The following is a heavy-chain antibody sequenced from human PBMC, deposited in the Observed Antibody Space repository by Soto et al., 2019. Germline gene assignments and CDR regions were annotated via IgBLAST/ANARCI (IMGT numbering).Heavy chain of an antibody. Sequence: QVQLVESGGGVVQPGRSLRLSCAASGFTFSSYGMHWVRQAPGKGLEWVAVIWYDGSNKYYADSVKGRFTISRDNSKNALYLQMNSLRAEDTSVYYCARGDYGEEWYYFDYWCQGTLVTVSS. CDR3: ARGDYGEEWYYFDY. CDR1: GFTFSSYG. D-gene: IGHD4-17*01. J-gene: IGHJ4*02. V-gene: IGHV3-33*01. CDR2: IWYDGSNK.